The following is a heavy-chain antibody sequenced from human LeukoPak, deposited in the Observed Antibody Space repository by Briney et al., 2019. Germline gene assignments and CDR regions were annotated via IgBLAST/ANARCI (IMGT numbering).Heavy chain of an antibody. CDR2: ISAYDGNT. CDR3: ARGMSNIIDY. D-gene: IGHD2/OR15-2a*01. CDR1: GYIFTSYG. J-gene: IGHJ4*02. Sequence: ASVKVSCKASGYIFTSYGISWVRQAPGQGLEWMGRISAYDGNTNYAQKLQGRVTMTTDTSTSTAYMELRSLRSEDTAVYYCARGMSNIIDYWGQGTLVTVSS. V-gene: IGHV1-18*01.